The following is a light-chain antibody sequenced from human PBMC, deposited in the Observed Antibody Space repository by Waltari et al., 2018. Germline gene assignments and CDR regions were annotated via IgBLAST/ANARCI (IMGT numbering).Light chain of an antibody. Sequence: EIVLTQSPGPLSLSPGERIPPSFRASQSVSSKYLAWYQQKPGQAPRLLIYGASSRATGIPDRFSGSGSGTDFTLTISRLEPEDFAVYYCQQYGSSPPISFGQGTRLEIK. CDR1: QSVSSKY. CDR2: GAS. J-gene: IGKJ5*01. CDR3: QQYGSSPPIS. V-gene: IGKV3-20*01.